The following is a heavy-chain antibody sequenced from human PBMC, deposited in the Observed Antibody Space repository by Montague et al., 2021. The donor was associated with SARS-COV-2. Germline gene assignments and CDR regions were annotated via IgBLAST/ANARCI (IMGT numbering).Heavy chain of an antibody. V-gene: IGHV3-30-3*01. Sequence: SLRLSCAASGFTFSNYAMHWVRQAPGKGLEWVAVISYDGSNKYYADSVKGRFTISRDNSKNTLYLQMNSLRAEDTAVYYCARDGWSTVVVVADTPGFDYWGQGTLVTVSS. CDR2: ISYDGSNK. CDR3: ARDGWSTVVVVADTPGFDY. CDR1: GFTFSNYA. D-gene: IGHD2-15*01. J-gene: IGHJ4*02.